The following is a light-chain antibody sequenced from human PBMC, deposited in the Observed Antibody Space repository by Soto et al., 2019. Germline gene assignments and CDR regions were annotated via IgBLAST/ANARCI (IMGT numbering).Light chain of an antibody. CDR2: DAS. CDR1: LNIGNM. Sequence: ALTQSPDALSVSPGETVTLSCTANLNIGNMLAWYQQKPGQAPRLLIYDASTRATGIPDRFSGSGSGTDFTLTISSLRSDDFGVYYCQQYNHWPRTFGLGANLEI. V-gene: IGKV3-15*01. J-gene: IGKJ2*01. CDR3: QQYNHWPRT.